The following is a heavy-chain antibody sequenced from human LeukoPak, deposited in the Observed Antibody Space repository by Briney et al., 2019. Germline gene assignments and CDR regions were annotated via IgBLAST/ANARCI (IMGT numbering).Heavy chain of an antibody. Sequence: PGGSLRLSCAASGFTFSSYAMSWVRQAPGKGLEWVSAISGSGGSTYYADSVKGRFTISRDNSKNTLYLQMNSLRAEDTAVYYCAEMAFGAVASNWFDPWGQGTLVTVSS. CDR3: AEMAFGAVASNWFDP. J-gene: IGHJ5*02. D-gene: IGHD6-19*01. CDR2: ISGSGGST. V-gene: IGHV3-23*01. CDR1: GFTFSSYA.